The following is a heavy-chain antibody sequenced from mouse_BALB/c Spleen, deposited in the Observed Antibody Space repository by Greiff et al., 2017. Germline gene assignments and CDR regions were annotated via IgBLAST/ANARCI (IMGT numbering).Heavy chain of an antibody. CDR1: GFTFSSFG. CDR3: ARGGTTTNYAMDD. J-gene: IGHJ4*01. CDR2: ISSGSSTI. Sequence: EVQLVESGGGLVQPGGSRKLSCAASGFTFSSFGMHWVRQAPEKGLEWVAYISSGSSTIYYADTVKGRFTISRDNPKNTLFLQMTSLRSEDTAMYYCARGGTTTNYAMDDWGQGTSVTVSS. D-gene: IGHD1-1*01. V-gene: IGHV5-17*02.